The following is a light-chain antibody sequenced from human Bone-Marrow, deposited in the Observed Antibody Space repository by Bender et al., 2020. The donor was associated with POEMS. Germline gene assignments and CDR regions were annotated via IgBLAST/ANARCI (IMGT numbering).Light chain of an antibody. J-gene: IGLJ2*01. CDR1: RSDVGSYNL. Sequence: QSALTQPASVSGSPGQSITISCTGTRSDVGSYNLVSWYQQHPDKAPKLIISEVINRPSGVSNRFSGSKSGNTASLTVSGLQAEDEADYYCSSFAGTASFQVLFGGGTKLSVL. CDR2: EVI. CDR3: SSFAGTASFQVL. V-gene: IGLV2-14*02.